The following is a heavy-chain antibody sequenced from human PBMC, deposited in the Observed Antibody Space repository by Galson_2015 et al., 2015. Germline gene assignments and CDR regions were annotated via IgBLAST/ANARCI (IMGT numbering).Heavy chain of an antibody. D-gene: IGHD3-3*01. Sequence: TLSLTCTVSGGSISSSSYYWGWIRQPPGKGLEWIGYIYHSGSTYYNPSLKSRVTISVDRSKNQFSLKLSSVTAADTAVYYCASGSAATSGMRFDPWGQGTLVTVSS. CDR1: GGSISSSSYY. V-gene: IGHV4-30-2*01. J-gene: IGHJ5*02. CDR3: ASGSAATSGMRFDP. CDR2: IYHSGST.